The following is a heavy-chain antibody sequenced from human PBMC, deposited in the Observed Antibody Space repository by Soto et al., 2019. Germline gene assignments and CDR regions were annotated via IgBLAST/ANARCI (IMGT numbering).Heavy chain of an antibody. J-gene: IGHJ6*03. V-gene: IGHV4-59*01. CDR3: ARGRAGYDSYYYYYMDV. CDR2: IYYSGST. Sequence: PSETLSLTCTVSGGSISSYYWSWIRQPPGKGLEWIGYIYYSGSTNYNPSLKSRVTISVDTSKNQFSLKLSSVTAADTAVYYCARGRAGYDSYYYYYMDVWGKGTTVTVSS. CDR1: GGSISSYY. D-gene: IGHD5-12*01.